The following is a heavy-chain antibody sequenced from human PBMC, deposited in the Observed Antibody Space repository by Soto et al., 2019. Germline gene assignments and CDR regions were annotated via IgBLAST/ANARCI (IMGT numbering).Heavy chain of an antibody. CDR1: GYTFTDYA. J-gene: IGHJ4*02. D-gene: IGHD6-13*01. CDR3: ARDSQYSTSWQRFDS. Sequence: QVKLVQSGVEVKKPGASVKVSCKASGYTFTDYAISWVRQAPGRGLEWMGWVNTYNGNPNYAQIFQGRVTMTTDTSTDTAYMELRSLTSDASAVYYCARDSQYSTSWQRFDSWGQGTLVTVSS. CDR2: VNTYNGNP. V-gene: IGHV1-18*01.